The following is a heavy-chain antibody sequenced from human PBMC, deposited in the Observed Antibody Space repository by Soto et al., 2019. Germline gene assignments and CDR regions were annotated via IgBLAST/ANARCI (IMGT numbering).Heavy chain of an antibody. Sequence: QVQLVQSGAEVKKPGASVKVSCKASGYTFTSYDINWVRQATGQGLEWMGWMNTNSGNTGYAQTFQGRVTMTRNTSISTAYMELRSLRSEDTAVYYCARGPVDRSGMDVWGQGTTVTVSS. J-gene: IGHJ6*02. CDR3: ARGPVDRSGMDV. CDR1: GYTFTSYD. CDR2: MNTNSGNT. V-gene: IGHV1-8*01.